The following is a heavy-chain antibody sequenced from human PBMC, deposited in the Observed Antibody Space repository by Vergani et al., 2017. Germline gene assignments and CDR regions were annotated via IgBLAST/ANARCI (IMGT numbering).Heavy chain of an antibody. CDR2: IYYSGST. J-gene: IGHJ4*02. D-gene: IGHD6-19*01. CDR3: ARVVSTNSRIAVAGKLDY. CDR1: GGSISSSSYY. Sequence: QLQLQESGPGQVKPSETLSLTCTVSGGSISSSSYYWGWIRQPPGKGLEWIGSIYYSGSTYYNPSLKSRVTISVDTSKNQFSLKLSSVTAADTAVYYCARVVSTNSRIAVAGKLDYWGQGTLVTVSS. V-gene: IGHV4-39*01.